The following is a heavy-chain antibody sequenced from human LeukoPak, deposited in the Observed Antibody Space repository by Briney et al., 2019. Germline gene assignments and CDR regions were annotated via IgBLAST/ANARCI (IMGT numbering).Heavy chain of an antibody. CDR2: IYYSGST. Sequence: TTSETLSLTCTVSGGSISSSSYYWGLIRQPPGKGLEWIGSIYYSGSTYYNPSLKSLVTISVDTSKNEFSLKLSSVTAADTAVYYCARDIVVVVAASGSTYNWFGPWGQGTLVTVSS. CDR3: ARDIVVVVAASGSTYNWFGP. D-gene: IGHD2-15*01. J-gene: IGHJ5*02. V-gene: IGHV4-39*07. CDR1: GGSISSSSYY.